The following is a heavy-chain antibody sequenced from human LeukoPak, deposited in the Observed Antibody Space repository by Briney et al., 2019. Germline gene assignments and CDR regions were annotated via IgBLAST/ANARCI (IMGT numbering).Heavy chain of an antibody. V-gene: IGHV1-8*03. J-gene: IGHJ4*02. D-gene: IGHD1-26*01. CDR3: GRVAGSIDY. Sequence: ASVKVSCKASGYTFTTYDINWVRQATGQGLEWMGWMNLKSGYTGYAQKFQGRVTITRDTSTSTVYMELSSLRSEDTAVYYCGRVAGSIDYWGQGTLVTVSS. CDR2: MNLKSGYT. CDR1: GYTFTTYD.